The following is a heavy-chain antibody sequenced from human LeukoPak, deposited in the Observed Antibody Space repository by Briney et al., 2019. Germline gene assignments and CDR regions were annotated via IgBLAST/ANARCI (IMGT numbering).Heavy chain of an antibody. J-gene: IGHJ6*02. CDR2: ISAYNGNT. V-gene: IGHV1-18*01. D-gene: IGHD2-2*01. CDR3: ARDWCSSTSCYSSPNYGMDV. CDR1: GYTFTSYG. Sequence: ASVKVSCKASGYTFTSYGISWVRQAPGQGLEWMGRISAYNGNTNYAQKLQGRVTMTTDTSTSTAYMELRSLRSDDTAVYYCARDWCSSTSCYSSPNYGMDVWGQGTTVTVSS.